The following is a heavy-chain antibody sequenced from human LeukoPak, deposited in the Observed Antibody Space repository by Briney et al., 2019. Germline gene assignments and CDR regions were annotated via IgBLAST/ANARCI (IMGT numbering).Heavy chain of an antibody. CDR3: AKGEALLWFGYMDV. J-gene: IGHJ6*03. D-gene: IGHD3-10*01. CDR2: ISRSSSTI. V-gene: IGHV3-48*01. CDR1: GFTFSSYS. Sequence: PGGSLRLSCAASGFTFSSYSMKWVRQAPGKGLEWVSYISRSSSTIYYADSVKGRFTISRDNSKNTLYLQMNSLRAEDTAVYYCAKGEALLWFGYMDVWGKGTTVTISS.